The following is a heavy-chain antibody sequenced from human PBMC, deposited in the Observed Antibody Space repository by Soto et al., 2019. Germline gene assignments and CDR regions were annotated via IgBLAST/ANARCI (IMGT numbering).Heavy chain of an antibody. Sequence: QITLKESGPTLVKPTQTLTLTCTFSGFSLSTSGVGVGWIRQPPGKALEWLALIYWDDDKRYSQSLKSRLTISNDTSKNQVFLTMTNMDPVDTATYYCARGGYYYDRSGYDYWGQGTLVTVSS. D-gene: IGHD3-22*01. CDR1: GFSLSTSGVG. CDR2: IYWDDDK. J-gene: IGHJ4*02. CDR3: ARGGYYYDRSGYDY. V-gene: IGHV2-5*02.